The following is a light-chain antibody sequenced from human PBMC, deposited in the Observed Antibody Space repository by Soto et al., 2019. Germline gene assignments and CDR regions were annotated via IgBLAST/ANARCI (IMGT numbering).Light chain of an antibody. CDR1: QSVSSSY. Sequence: EIVLTQSPGTLSLSPGERATLSCRASQSVSSSYLAWYQQRPGQAXRLLIYDASNRATGIPARFSGSGSGTDFTLTISSLEPEDFAVYYCQQRSNWSITFGQGTRLEIK. CDR2: DAS. V-gene: IGKV3D-20*02. CDR3: QQRSNWSIT. J-gene: IGKJ5*01.